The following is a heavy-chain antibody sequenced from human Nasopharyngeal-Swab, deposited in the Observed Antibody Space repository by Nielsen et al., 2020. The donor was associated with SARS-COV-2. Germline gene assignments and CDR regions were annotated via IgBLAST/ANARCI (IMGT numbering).Heavy chain of an antibody. CDR1: GFTSSTSS. J-gene: IGHJ4*02. D-gene: IGHD3-16*02. V-gene: IGHV3-23*01. CDR2: LGTAGDT. Sequence: GESLKISCIASGFTSSTSSLTWLRQPPGKGLQWVSTLGTAGDTYYVDSVKGRFTISRDNSKNTLYLQMNSLRAEDTAVYYCAKKTVGTYPFDYWGQGTLVTLSS. CDR3: AKKTVGTYPFDY.